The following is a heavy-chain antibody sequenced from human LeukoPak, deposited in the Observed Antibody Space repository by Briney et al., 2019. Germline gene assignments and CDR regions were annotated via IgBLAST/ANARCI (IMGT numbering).Heavy chain of an antibody. CDR3: ARGTRVGIVVVVAATGYFDY. D-gene: IGHD2-15*01. J-gene: IGHJ4*02. V-gene: IGHV1-46*01. CDR1: GYTFTSYY. Sequence: ASVKVSCKASGYTFTSYYMHWVRQAPGQGLEWMGIINPSGGSTSYAQKFQGRVTMTRDTSTSTVYMELSSLRSEDTAVCYCARGTRVGIVVVVAATGYFDYWGQGTLVTVSS. CDR2: INPSGGST.